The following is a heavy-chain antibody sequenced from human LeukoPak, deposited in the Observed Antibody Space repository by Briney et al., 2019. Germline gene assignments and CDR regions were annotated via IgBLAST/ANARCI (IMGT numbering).Heavy chain of an antibody. CDR2: INNSGGRT. CDR3: ARRYSSGWWIDY. Sequence: GGSQRLSCAASGFTFSKYDMSWVRQGPGKGPEWVSGINNSGGRTYYADSVKGRFTISRDNSKNTLYLQMNTLRAEDTAVYYCARRYSSGWWIDYWGQGTLVTVSS. J-gene: IGHJ4*02. V-gene: IGHV3-23*01. CDR1: GFTFSKYD. D-gene: IGHD6-19*01.